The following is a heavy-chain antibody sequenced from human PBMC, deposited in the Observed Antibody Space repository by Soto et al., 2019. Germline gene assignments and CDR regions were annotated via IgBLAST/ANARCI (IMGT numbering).Heavy chain of an antibody. CDR1: GFTFSSYE. CDR3: ARGLRSYPFDY. V-gene: IGHV3-48*03. J-gene: IGHJ4*02. D-gene: IGHD1-26*01. CDR2: ISSSGSTI. Sequence: EVQLVESGGGLVQPGGSLRLSCAASGFTFSSYEMNWVRQAPGKGLEWVSYISSSGSTIYYADSVKGRFTISRDNAKDSLYLQMNSLRAEDTAVYYCARGLRSYPFDYWGQGTLVTVSS.